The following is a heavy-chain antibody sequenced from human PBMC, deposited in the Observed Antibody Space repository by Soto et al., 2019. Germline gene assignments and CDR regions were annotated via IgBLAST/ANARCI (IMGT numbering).Heavy chain of an antibody. D-gene: IGHD2-15*01. CDR1: GYTFTSYA. Sequence: QVQLVQSGSELKKPGASVKVSCKASGYTFTSYAMNWVRQAPGQGLEWMGWINTNTGNPTYAQGFTGRFVFSLDTSVSTAYLQICSLKAEDTAVYYCASEGGGTRREDSALLLIEACGYWGQGTLVTVAS. CDR3: ASEGGGTRREDSALLLIEACGY. V-gene: IGHV7-4-1*01. CDR2: INTNTGNP. J-gene: IGHJ4*02.